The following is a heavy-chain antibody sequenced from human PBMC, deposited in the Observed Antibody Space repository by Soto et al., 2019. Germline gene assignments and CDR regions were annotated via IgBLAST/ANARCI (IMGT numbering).Heavy chain of an antibody. CDR3: ATESGSTYGYFDH. CDR2: ISNSGST. D-gene: IGHD5-18*01. V-gene: IGHV4-30-4*01. Sequence: SETLSLTCTVSGGSVTSDEDYWTWIXQSPGKGLEWIGYISNSGSTGYNPSLKTRLSMSVDRSKNQFTLRLTSVTAADTAVYFCATESGSTYGYFDHWGQGTQVTVSS. CDR1: GGSVTSDEDY. J-gene: IGHJ4*02.